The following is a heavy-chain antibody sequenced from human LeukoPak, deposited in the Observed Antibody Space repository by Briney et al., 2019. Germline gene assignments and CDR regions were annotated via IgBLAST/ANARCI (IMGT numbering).Heavy chain of an antibody. CDR2: INPTGTST. CDR1: GYTFTNYY. Sequence: ASVKVSCKASGYTFTNYYMHWVRQAPGQGLEWMGLINPTGTSTNYAQKFRGRVTMTRDTSTTTVYMVLSSLRSEDTAVYYCAREESGGYFDYWGQGTLVTVSS. J-gene: IGHJ4*02. V-gene: IGHV1-46*01. D-gene: IGHD2-8*02. CDR3: AREESGGYFDY.